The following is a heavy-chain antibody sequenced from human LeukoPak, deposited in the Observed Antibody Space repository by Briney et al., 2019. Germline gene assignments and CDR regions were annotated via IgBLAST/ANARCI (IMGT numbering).Heavy chain of an antibody. CDR1: GGSISSGDYY. CDR2: MHYSGST. J-gene: IGHJ4*02. CDR3: ARRYSSGWYPGYFDY. V-gene: IGHV4-30-4*08. D-gene: IGHD6-19*01. Sequence: SQTLSLTCTVSGGSISSGDYYWSWIRQYPGKGLEWIGNMHYSGSTYYNPSLKSRVTISVDTSKNQFSLKLRSVTAADTAVYYCARRYSSGWYPGYFDYWGQGTLVTVSS.